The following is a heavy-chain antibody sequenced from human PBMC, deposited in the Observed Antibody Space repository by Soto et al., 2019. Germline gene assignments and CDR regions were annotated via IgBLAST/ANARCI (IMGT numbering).Heavy chain of an antibody. CDR1: GYSFTSYG. Sequence: GESLKISWKGAGYSFTSYGIGWVRQMPGKGLEWMGIIYPGDSDTRYSPSFQGQVTISADKSISTAYLQWSSLKASDTAMYYCAGGGVRGVITRTRDYYGMDVWGQGTTVTV. CDR3: AGGGVRGVITRTRDYYGMDV. J-gene: IGHJ6*02. D-gene: IGHD3-10*01. V-gene: IGHV5-51*01. CDR2: IYPGDSDT.